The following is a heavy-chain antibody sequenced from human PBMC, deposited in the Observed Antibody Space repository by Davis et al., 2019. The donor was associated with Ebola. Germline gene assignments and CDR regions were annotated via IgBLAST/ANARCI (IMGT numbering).Heavy chain of an antibody. V-gene: IGHV3-30*18. J-gene: IGHJ6*02. Sequence: GGSLRLSCAASGFTFSSYGMHWVRQAPGKGLEWVAVISYDGSNKYYADSVKGRFTISRDNSKNTLYLQMNSLRAEDTAVYYCAKITSSGRIYYYYYGMDVWGQGTTVTVSS. CDR1: GFTFSSYG. CDR3: AKITSSGRIYYYYYGMDV. D-gene: IGHD3-10*01. CDR2: ISYDGSNK.